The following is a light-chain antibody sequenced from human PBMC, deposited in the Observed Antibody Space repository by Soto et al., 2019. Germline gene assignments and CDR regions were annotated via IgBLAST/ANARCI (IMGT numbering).Light chain of an antibody. V-gene: IGLV4-60*02. CDR1: SGHSSYI. J-gene: IGLJ3*02. Sequence: QLVLTQSSSASASLGSSVKLTCTLSSGHSSYIIAWHQQQPGKAPRYLMKLEGSGSYNTGSGVPDRFSGSSSGADRYLTISNLQFEDEADYYCATWDSNNWVFGGGTQLTVL. CDR2: LEGSGSY. CDR3: ATWDSNNWV.